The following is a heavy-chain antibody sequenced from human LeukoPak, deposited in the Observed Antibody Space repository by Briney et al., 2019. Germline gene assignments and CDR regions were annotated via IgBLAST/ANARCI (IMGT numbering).Heavy chain of an antibody. CDR2: INPNSGGT. D-gene: IGHD1-14*01. J-gene: IGHJ6*02. CDR3: ARGYMSGIYYYYYGMDV. CDR1: GYTFTGYY. V-gene: IGHV1-2*04. Sequence: ASVKVSCKASGYTFTGYYMHWVRQAPGQGLEWMGWINPNSGGTNYAQKFQGWVTMTRDTSISTAYMELSRLRSDDTAVYYCARGYMSGIYYYYYGMDVWGQGTTVTVSS.